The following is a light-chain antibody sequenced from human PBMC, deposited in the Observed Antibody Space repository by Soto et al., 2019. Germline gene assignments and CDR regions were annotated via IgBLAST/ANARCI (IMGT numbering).Light chain of an antibody. J-gene: IGKJ1*01. CDR2: DAS. V-gene: IGKV3-11*01. CDR3: QQRSNWLWT. CDR1: QSVSSY. Sequence: EIVLTQSPATLSLSPGERATLSCRASQSVSSYLAWYQQTPGQAPRLLIYDASNRATGIPARFSGSGSGTDFTLTISSPEPEDFAVYYCQQRSNWLWTFGQGTKVEIK.